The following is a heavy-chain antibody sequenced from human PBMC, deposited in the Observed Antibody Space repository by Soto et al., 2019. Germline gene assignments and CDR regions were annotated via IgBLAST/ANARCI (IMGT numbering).Heavy chain of an antibody. J-gene: IGHJ5*02. CDR3: VRDGSKTLRDWFDP. V-gene: IGHV4-4*07. D-gene: IGHD4-17*01. Sequence: PSETLSLTCSVSGGSISKFYWSWIRKTAGKGLEWMRRVYATGTTDYNPSLRSRVAMSVDISKKTFSLRLTSVTAADTGVYYCVRDGSKTLRDWFDPWGQGKLVTVSS. CDR2: VYATGTT. CDR1: GGSISKFY.